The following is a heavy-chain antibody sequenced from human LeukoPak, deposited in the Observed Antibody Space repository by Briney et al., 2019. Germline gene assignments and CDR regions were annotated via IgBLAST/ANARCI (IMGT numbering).Heavy chain of an antibody. CDR3: ARVYEYFDP. J-gene: IGHJ5*02. Sequence: SGTLSLTCTVSGGSISSNNYYWGWIRQPPGKGLEWIGSVYSSGTTYYNPSLTSRVTISVDTSKNEFSLKVNSVTAADTALYYCARVYEYFDPWGQGILVTVSS. CDR1: GGSISSNNYY. V-gene: IGHV4-39*01. CDR2: VYSSGTT. D-gene: IGHD2/OR15-2a*01.